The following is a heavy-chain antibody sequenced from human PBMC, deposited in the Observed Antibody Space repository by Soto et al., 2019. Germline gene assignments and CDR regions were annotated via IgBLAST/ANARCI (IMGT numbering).Heavy chain of an antibody. V-gene: IGHV4-39*01. CDR1: GGSISSSSYY. CDR2: IYYSGST. Sequence: SETLSLTCTVSGGSISSSSYYWGWIRQPPGKGLEWIGSIYYSGSTYYNPSLKSRVTISVDTSKNQFSLKLSSVTAADTAVYYCARSENYDILTGEPPNWFDPWGQGTLVTVSS. D-gene: IGHD3-9*01. J-gene: IGHJ5*02. CDR3: ARSENYDILTGEPPNWFDP.